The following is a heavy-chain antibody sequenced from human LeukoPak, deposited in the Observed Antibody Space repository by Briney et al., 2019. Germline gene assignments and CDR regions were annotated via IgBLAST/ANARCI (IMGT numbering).Heavy chain of an antibody. CDR2: ISGGGYST. J-gene: IGHJ4*02. Sequence: PGRSLRLACAASGFTFSSYAMSWVRQAPGKGLQWISTISGGGYSTYYAESVKGRFTISKDNSKNTVFLHMNSLSAEDTAVYYCAKAPYSSSWNLYFDDWGQGTLVTVSS. V-gene: IGHV3-23*01. CDR1: GFTFSSYA. D-gene: IGHD6-13*01. CDR3: AKAPYSSSWNLYFDD.